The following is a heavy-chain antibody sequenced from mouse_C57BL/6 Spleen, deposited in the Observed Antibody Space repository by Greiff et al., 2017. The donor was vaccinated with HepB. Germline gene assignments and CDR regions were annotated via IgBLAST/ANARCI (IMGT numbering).Heavy chain of an antibody. CDR3: ARSGGVGAMDY. J-gene: IGHJ4*01. V-gene: IGHV1-69*01. CDR2: IDPSDSYT. CDR1: GYTFTSYW. D-gene: IGHD1-1*01. Sequence: QVQLQQPGAELVMPGASVKLSCKASGYTFTSYWMHWVKQRPGQGLEWIGEIDPSDSYTNYNQKFKGKSTLTVDKSSSTAYMQLSSLTSEDSAVYYCARSGGVGAMDYWGQGTSVTVSS.